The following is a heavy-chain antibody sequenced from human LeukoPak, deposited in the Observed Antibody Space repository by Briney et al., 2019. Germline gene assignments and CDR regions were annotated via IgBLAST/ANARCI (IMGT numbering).Heavy chain of an antibody. J-gene: IGHJ4*02. CDR2: ISYDGSNK. D-gene: IGHD4-17*01. CDR1: GFSFRSYW. V-gene: IGHV3-30-3*01. Sequence: GGSLRLSCAVTGFSFRSYWMSWVRQAPGKGLEWVAVISYDGSNKYYADSVKGRFTISRDNSKNTLYLQMNSLRAEDTAVYYCARGYGDYFDYWGQGTLVTVSS. CDR3: ARGYGDYFDY.